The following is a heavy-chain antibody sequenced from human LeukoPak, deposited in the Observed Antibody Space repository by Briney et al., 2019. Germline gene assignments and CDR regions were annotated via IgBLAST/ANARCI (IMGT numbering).Heavy chain of an antibody. D-gene: IGHD3-22*01. CDR1: GFTFSSYA. CDR3: AKAYYDSTGYYGY. V-gene: IGHV3-23*01. CDR2: ISGSGGST. J-gene: IGHJ4*02. Sequence: GGSLRLSCAASGFTFSSYAMSWVRQAPGKGLEWVSTISGSGGSTYHADSVKGRFTISRDNSKNTLYLQMNSLRAEDTAVYYCAKAYYDSTGYYGYWGQGTLVTVSS.